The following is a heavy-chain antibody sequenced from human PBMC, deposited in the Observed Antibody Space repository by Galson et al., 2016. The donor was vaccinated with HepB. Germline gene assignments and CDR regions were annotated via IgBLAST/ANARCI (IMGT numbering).Heavy chain of an antibody. D-gene: IGHD2/OR15-2a*01. CDR1: GFTFSDHY. V-gene: IGHV3-72*01. Sequence: SLRLSCAASGFTFSDHYIDWVRQAPGKGLEWVGRSRDKAHPYSTEYAASVKGRFAISRDESENSLYLQMNSLKTDDTAVYYCARDFYDGSCHYMDYWGRGTLVTVS. CDR2: SRDKAHPYST. J-gene: IGHJ4*02. CDR3: ARDFYDGSCHYMDY.